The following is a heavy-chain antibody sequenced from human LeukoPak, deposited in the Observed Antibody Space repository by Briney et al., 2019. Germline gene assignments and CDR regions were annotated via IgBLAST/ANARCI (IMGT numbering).Heavy chain of an antibody. CDR3: ARGFPPTTYYSGSGSSDF. J-gene: IGHJ4*02. CDR1: GFSFSDYS. D-gene: IGHD3-10*01. CDR2: INSSSSTI. V-gene: IGHV3-48*04. Sequence: GGSLRLSCAASGFSFSDYSTNWVRQAPGRGLEWLAYINSSSSTIYYADSVRGRFTVSRDNAKSSLFLQMNSLRAEDTAVYYCARGFPPTTYYSGSGSSDFWGQGTLVTVSS.